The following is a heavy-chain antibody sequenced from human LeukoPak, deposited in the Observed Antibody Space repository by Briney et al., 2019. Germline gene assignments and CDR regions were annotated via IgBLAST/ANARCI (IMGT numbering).Heavy chain of an antibody. V-gene: IGHV1-18*01. CDR1: GYTFTNYG. D-gene: IGHD3-10*01. J-gene: IGHJ4*02. CDR3: ARPSGGTRTDYFDY. Sequence: ASVKVSCKASGYTFTNYGISWVRQAPGQGLEWMGWISAYNGNTSYAQKFQGRVTMTTDTSTSTAYMELRSLRSDDTAVYYCARPSGGTRTDYFDYWGQGTLVTVSS. CDR2: ISAYNGNT.